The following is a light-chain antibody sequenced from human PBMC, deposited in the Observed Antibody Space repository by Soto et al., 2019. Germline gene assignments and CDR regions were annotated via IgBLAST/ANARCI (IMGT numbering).Light chain of an antibody. J-gene: IGKJ1*01. CDR1: QSISSW. Sequence: TXSPSTLSASVGDRVTITCRASQSISSWLAWYQQKPGKAPKLLIYDASSLESGVPSRFSGSGSGTEFTLTISSLQPDDFATYYCQQYNSYSWTFGPGTKV. CDR3: QQYNSYSWT. CDR2: DAS. V-gene: IGKV1-5*01.